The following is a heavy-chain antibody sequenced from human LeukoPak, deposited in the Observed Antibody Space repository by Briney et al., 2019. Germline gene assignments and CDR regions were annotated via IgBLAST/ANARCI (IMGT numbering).Heavy chain of an antibody. Sequence: GGSLRLSCAASGFTFSDYYMSWIRQAPGKGLEWVSYISSSGSTIYYADSVKGRFTISRDNSKNTLYLQMNSLRAEDTAVYYCARDSPYGYYDYWGQGTLVTVSS. V-gene: IGHV3-11*01. J-gene: IGHJ4*02. D-gene: IGHD3-22*01. CDR2: ISSSGSTI. CDR1: GFTFSDYY. CDR3: ARDSPYGYYDY.